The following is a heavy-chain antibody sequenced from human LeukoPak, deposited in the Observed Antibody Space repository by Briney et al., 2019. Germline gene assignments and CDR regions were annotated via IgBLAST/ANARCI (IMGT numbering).Heavy chain of an antibody. CDR1: GFTFGGYT. CDR2: ISSSLNM. J-gene: IGHJ4*02. D-gene: IGHD5-18*01. Sequence: GGSLRLSCVASGFTFGGYTINWVRLAPGKGLEWVSSISSSLNMYFADSVKGRFTISRDNAKNSLYLQMNSLRAEDTAVYYCARDLVQLWSKDFWGQGTLVTVSS. CDR3: ARDLVQLWSKDF. V-gene: IGHV3-69-1*02.